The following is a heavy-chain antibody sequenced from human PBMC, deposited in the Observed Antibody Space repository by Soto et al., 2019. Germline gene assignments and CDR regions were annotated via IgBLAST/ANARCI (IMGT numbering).Heavy chain of an antibody. V-gene: IGHV4-39*01. D-gene: IGHD3-10*01. J-gene: IGHJ6*02. Sequence: SETLSLTCTVSGGSVSSGSYYWSWIRQPPGKGLEWIGSIYYSGSTYYNPSLKSRVTISVDTSKNQFSLKLSSVTAADTAVYYCARQGHYYGSGSVPYYYYGMDVWGQGTTVTVSS. CDR1: GGSVSSGSYY. CDR2: IYYSGST. CDR3: ARQGHYYGSGSVPYYYYGMDV.